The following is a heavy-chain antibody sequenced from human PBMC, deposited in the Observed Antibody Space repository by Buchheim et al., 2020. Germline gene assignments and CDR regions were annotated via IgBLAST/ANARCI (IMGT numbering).Heavy chain of an antibody. Sequence: EVQLVQSGAEVKKPGESLRISCKGSGYSFTNYWINWVRQMPGKGLEWMGTIDPSDSYTNYSPSLQGHVTISTDKSISTTYPQWSSLKASDTAMYYCARRVAGRKHYFGMDVWGQGTT. V-gene: IGHV5-10-1*01. CDR1: GYSFTNYW. D-gene: IGHD6-19*01. J-gene: IGHJ6*02. CDR2: IDPSDSYT. CDR3: ARRVAGRKHYFGMDV.